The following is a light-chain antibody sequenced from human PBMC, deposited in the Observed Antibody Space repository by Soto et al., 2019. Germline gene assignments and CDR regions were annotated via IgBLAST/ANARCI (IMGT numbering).Light chain of an antibody. CDR3: QQRSHWPPFT. Sequence: EIVLTQSPVTLSLSPGERATLSCRASQSISTYLAWYQQKPGQAPRLLIYDASERATGIPARFSGSGSGTDFTLTITSLEPEDFEVYYCQQRSHWPPFTFGPGTRVDIK. CDR2: DAS. V-gene: IGKV3-11*01. J-gene: IGKJ3*01. CDR1: QSISTY.